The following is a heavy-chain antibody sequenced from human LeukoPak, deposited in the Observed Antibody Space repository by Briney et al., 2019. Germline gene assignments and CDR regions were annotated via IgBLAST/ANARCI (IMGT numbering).Heavy chain of an antibody. Sequence: GESLKISCEGSGYSFPSYWIAWARQMPGKGLEWMGIIFPGDSDTRYSPSFQGQVTISADKSISTAYLQWSSLKASDTAMYYCASSYYYDSSGYYSVFNYWGQGTLVTVSS. CDR2: IFPGDSDT. D-gene: IGHD3-22*01. CDR1: GYSFPSYW. J-gene: IGHJ4*02. V-gene: IGHV5-51*01. CDR3: ASSYYYDSSGYYSVFNY.